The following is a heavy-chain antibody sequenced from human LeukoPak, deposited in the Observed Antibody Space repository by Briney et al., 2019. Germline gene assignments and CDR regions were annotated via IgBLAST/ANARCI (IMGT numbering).Heavy chain of an antibody. CDR3: ARERRDGYKLAYYFDY. V-gene: IGHV1-69*13. J-gene: IGHJ4*02. CDR2: IIPIFGTA. Sequence: PWASVKVSCKASGYTFSGYYMHWVRQAPGQGLEWMGGIIPIFGTANYAQKFQGRVTITADESTSTAYMELSSLRSEDTAVYYCARERRDGYKLAYYFDYWGQGTLVTVSS. CDR1: GYTFSGYY. D-gene: IGHD5-24*01.